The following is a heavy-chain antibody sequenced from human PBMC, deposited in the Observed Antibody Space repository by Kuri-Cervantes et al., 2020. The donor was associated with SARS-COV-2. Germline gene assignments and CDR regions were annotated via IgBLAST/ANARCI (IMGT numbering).Heavy chain of an antibody. Sequence: GESLKISCAASGFTFSSYGMHWVRQAPGKGLEWVAFIRYDGSNKYYADSVKGRFTISRDNSKNTLYLQMNSLRAEDTAVYYCARETRDSSGYYRLSPDYWGQGTLVTVSS. D-gene: IGHD3-22*01. V-gene: IGHV3-30*02. J-gene: IGHJ4*02. CDR3: ARETRDSSGYYRLSPDY. CDR2: IRYDGSNK. CDR1: GFTFSSYG.